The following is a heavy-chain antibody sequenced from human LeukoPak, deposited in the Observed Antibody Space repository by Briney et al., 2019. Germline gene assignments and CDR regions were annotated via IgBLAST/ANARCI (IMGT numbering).Heavy chain of an antibody. D-gene: IGHD1-14*01. V-gene: IGHV3-53*01. CDR2: LYSDGNK. CDR3: ARGVEPLAANTLAY. Sequence: GGSLRLSCAASGFTLITNDMTWVRQAPGKGLEWVSVLYSDGNKKYADSVQGRFTISKHNTKNTQYLEMNSLSPDDTAVYYFARGVEPLAANTLAYWGEGTLGTVS. CDR1: GFTLITND. J-gene: IGHJ4*02.